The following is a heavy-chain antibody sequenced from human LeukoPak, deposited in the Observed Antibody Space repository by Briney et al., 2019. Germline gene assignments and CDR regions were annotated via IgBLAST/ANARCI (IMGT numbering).Heavy chain of an antibody. CDR1: GFTFSSYS. CDR3: ARGGNIVVVPAAAPDAFDI. Sequence: GGSLRLSCAASGFTFSSYSMNWVSQAPGKGLEWVSSISSSSSYIYYADSVKGRFTISRDNAKNSLYLQMNSLRAEDTAVYYCARGGNIVVVPAAAPDAFDIWGQGTMVTVSS. J-gene: IGHJ3*02. CDR2: ISSSSSYI. V-gene: IGHV3-21*01. D-gene: IGHD2-2*01.